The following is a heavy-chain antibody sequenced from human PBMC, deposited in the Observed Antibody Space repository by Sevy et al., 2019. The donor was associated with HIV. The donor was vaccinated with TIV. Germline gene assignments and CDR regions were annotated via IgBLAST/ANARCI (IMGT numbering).Heavy chain of an antibody. CDR3: ARGVLLNGDYYYGMDV. D-gene: IGHD1-1*01. CDR2: ISYDGSNK. CDR1: GFTFSSYA. Sequence: GGSLRLSCAASGFTFSSYAMHWVRQAPGKGLEWVAVISYDGSNKYYADSVKGRFTISRNNSKNTLYLQMNSLRAEDTAVYYCARGVLLNGDYYYGMDVWGQGTTVTVSS. V-gene: IGHV3-30*04. J-gene: IGHJ6*02.